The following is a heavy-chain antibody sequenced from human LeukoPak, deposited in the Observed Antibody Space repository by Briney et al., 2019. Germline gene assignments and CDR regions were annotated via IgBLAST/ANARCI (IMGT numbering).Heavy chain of an antibody. CDR2: IYHSGST. CDR3: ARDRGYSYFP. CDR1: GGSISSGGYS. D-gene: IGHD5-18*01. J-gene: IGHJ5*02. V-gene: IGHV4-30-2*01. Sequence: PSQTLSLTCAVSGGSISSGGYSWSWIRQPPGKGLEWIGYIYHSGSTYYNPSLKSRVTISVDRSKNQFSLKLSSVTAADTAVYYCARDRGYSYFPWGQGTLVTVSS.